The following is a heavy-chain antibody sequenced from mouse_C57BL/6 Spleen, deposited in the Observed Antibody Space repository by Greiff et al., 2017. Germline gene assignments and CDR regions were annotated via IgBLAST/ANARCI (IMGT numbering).Heavy chain of an antibody. CDR1: GYTFTSYG. V-gene: IGHV1-81*01. Sequence: QVHVKQSGAELARPGASVKLSCKASGYTFTSYGISWVKQRTGQGLEWIGEIYPRSGNTYYNEKFKGKATLTADKSSSTAYMELRSLTSEDSAVYFCARTTTVVADYYAMDYWGQGTSVTVSS. CDR2: IYPRSGNT. CDR3: ARTTTVVADYYAMDY. J-gene: IGHJ4*01. D-gene: IGHD1-1*01.